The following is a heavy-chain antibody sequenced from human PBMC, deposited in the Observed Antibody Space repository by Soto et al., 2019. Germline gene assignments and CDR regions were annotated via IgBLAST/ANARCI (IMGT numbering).Heavy chain of an antibody. V-gene: IGHV3-72*01. Sequence: GGSLRLSCAASGLIFSDYHMDWARQAPGKGLEWVGRIRRKANSYTTEYAASVKGRFTISRDDSKNSLYLQMNSLKSEDTAVYYCAMLGGWSGGSSGMDVWGQGTTVTVSS. CDR2: IRRKANSYTT. CDR3: AMLGGWSGGSSGMDV. CDR1: GLIFSDYH. J-gene: IGHJ6*02. D-gene: IGHD6-19*01.